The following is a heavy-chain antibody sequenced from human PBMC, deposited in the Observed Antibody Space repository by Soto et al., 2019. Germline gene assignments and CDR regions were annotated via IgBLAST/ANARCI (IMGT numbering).Heavy chain of an antibody. V-gene: IGHV4-30-2*01. Sequence: SETLSLTCAVSGGSISSGGYSWSWIRQPPGKGLEWIGYIYHSGSTYYNPSLESRVTISVDRSKNQFSLKLSSVTAADTAVYYCARGIGVPVAPPRGYYFDYWGQGTLVTVSS. J-gene: IGHJ4*02. CDR2: IYHSGST. D-gene: IGHD2-2*01. CDR3: ARGIGVPVAPPRGYYFDY. CDR1: GGSISSGGYS.